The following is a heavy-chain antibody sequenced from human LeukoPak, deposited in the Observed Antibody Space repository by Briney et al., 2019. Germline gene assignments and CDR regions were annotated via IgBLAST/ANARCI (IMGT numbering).Heavy chain of an antibody. D-gene: IGHD3-10*01. CDR2: IDTSGNT. CDR1: GGFISVYY. Sequence: SDTQSLICTLSGGFISVYYGSWIRHPAGEGLEWIGCIDTSGNTNYNTPLKSRVTLPLDTSKNQFSLEVMSVTAADTAVYYCARAASGDAVDYYGSGRRYYSYYMDVWGTGTTVTVSS. J-gene: IGHJ6*03. CDR3: ARAASGDAVDYYGSGRRYYSYYMDV. V-gene: IGHV4-4*07.